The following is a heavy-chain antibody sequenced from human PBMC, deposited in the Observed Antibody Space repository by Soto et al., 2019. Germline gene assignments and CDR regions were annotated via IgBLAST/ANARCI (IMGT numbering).Heavy chain of an antibody. CDR1: GFTLNDFG. V-gene: IGHV1-18*01. J-gene: IGHJ4*02. D-gene: IGHD3-10*01. CDR2: ISGYDGNT. Sequence: QVQLVQSGAEVKKSGASVKVSCKASGFTLNDFGVSWVRQAPGQGLEWMGWISGYDGNTNFAQKYVGRVTMTIDSSTSTAYMELRNLRSDDTAMYYCAREKWFGQNPFVSWGQGTLVTVSS. CDR3: AREKWFGQNPFVS.